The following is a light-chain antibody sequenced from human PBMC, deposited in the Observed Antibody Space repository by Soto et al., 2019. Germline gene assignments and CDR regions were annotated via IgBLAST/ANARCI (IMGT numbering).Light chain of an antibody. V-gene: IGKV3-15*01. CDR3: QQYHDWPPIT. CDR1: QSISSD. Sequence: EVVMKQSPGTLSLSAGERATVSCRASQSISSDLAWYQQKPGQAPRLLIYGASTRATDIPARFSGGGSGTEFTLTISSLQSEDSAIYYCQQYHDWPPITFGPGTKVHIK. CDR2: GAS. J-gene: IGKJ3*01.